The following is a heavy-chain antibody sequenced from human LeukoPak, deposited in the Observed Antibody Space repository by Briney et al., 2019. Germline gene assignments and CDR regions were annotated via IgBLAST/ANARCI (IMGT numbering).Heavy chain of an antibody. J-gene: IGHJ4*02. Sequence: EASVKVSCKASGYTFTSYAMHWVRQAPGQRLEWMGWIIAGNGNTKYSQKFQGRVTITRDTSASTAYMELSSLRSEDTAVYYCARDFGGSYYLNFDYWGQGTLVTVSS. CDR3: ARDFGGSYYLNFDY. V-gene: IGHV1-3*01. D-gene: IGHD1-26*01. CDR1: GYTFTSYA. CDR2: IIAGNGNT.